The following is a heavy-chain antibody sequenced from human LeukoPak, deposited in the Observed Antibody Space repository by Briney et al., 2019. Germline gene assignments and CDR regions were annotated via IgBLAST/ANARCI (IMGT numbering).Heavy chain of an antibody. Sequence: GASVKVSCKASGYTFTSYYIHWVRQAPGQGLEWVEGFDPEDGETIYAQKFQGRVTMTEDTSTDTAYMELSSLSSEGTAVYYCATDFKCTNGVCSDYWGQGTLVTVSS. V-gene: IGHV1-24*01. CDR3: ATDFKCTNGVCSDY. CDR1: GYTFTSYY. D-gene: IGHD2-8*01. J-gene: IGHJ4*02. CDR2: FDPEDGET.